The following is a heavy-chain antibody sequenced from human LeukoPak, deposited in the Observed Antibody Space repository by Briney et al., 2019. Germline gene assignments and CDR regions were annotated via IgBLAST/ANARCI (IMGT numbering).Heavy chain of an antibody. J-gene: IGHJ4*02. Sequence: PGGSLRLSCTASGFTFGDYAMSWVRQAPGKGLEWVGFIRSKAYGGTTEYAASVKGRFTISRDDSKSIAYLQMNSLKTEDTAVYYCTRGHSSSWYGDYWGQGTLVTVSS. D-gene: IGHD6-13*01. V-gene: IGHV3-49*04. CDR3: TRGHSSSWYGDY. CDR1: GFTFGDYA. CDR2: IRSKAYGGTT.